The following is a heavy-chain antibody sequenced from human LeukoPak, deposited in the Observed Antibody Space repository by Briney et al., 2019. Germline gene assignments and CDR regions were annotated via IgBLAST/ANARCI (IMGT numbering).Heavy chain of an antibody. J-gene: IGHJ4*02. CDR3: ARYLHSSGTFY. D-gene: IGHD6-19*01. CDR2: IYYSGST. CDR1: GGSISSYY. V-gene: IGHV4-59*01. Sequence: PSETLSLTCTVSGGSISSYYWSWIRQPPGKGLEWIGYIYYSGSTNYNPSLKSRVTISVDTSKNQFSLKLSSVTAADTAVYYCARYLHSSGTFYWGQGILVSVSS.